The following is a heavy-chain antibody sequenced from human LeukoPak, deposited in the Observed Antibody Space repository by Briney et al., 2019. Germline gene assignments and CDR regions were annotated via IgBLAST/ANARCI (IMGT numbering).Heavy chain of an antibody. CDR2: IYYSGST. CDR3: ARSSSGLDDY. D-gene: IGHD3-22*01. J-gene: IGHJ4*02. Sequence: PSETLSLTCAVYGGSFSGYYWSWIRQPPRKGLEWIGSIYYSGSTYYNPSLRSRVSISVDTSKNQFSLKLSSVTAADTAVYYCARSSSGLDDYWGQGTLVTVSS. CDR1: GGSFSGYY. V-gene: IGHV4-34*01.